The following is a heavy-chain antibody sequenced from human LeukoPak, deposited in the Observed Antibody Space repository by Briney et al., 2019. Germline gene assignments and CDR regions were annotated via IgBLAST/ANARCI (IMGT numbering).Heavy chain of an antibody. CDR1: GFTFSSYS. CDR3: ARDTMIAVDDAFDI. V-gene: IGHV3-21*01. Sequence: GGSLRLSCAASGFTFSSYSMNWVRQAPGKGLEWVSSISSSSSYIYYADSVKGRFTISRDNAKNSLYLQMNSLRAEDTAVYYCARDTMIAVDDAFDIWGQGTMVTVSS. D-gene: IGHD3-22*01. J-gene: IGHJ3*02. CDR2: ISSSSSYI.